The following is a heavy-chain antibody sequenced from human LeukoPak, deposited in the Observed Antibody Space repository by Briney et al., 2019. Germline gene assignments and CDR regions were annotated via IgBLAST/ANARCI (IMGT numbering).Heavy chain of an antibody. CDR3: ARDSGVLLWFGERLNDAFDI. Sequence: GGSLRLSCAASGFTFSSYEMNWVRQAPGKGLEWVSYISSSGSTKYYADSVKGRFTVSRDNSKNTLYLQMNSLRAEDTAVYYCARDSGVLLWFGERLNDAFDIWGQGTMVTVSS. D-gene: IGHD3-10*01. CDR1: GFTFSSYE. CDR2: ISSSGSTK. J-gene: IGHJ3*02. V-gene: IGHV3-48*03.